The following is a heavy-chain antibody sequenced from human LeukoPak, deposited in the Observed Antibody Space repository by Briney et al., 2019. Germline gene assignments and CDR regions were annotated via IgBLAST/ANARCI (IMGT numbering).Heavy chain of an antibody. CDR2: VYYSGDT. CDR1: GGSISGPY. CDR3: ARHTYARPFDF. D-gene: IGHD6-6*01. Sequence: SETLSLTCTVTGGSISGPYWSWIRQPPGKGLEWIAYVYYSGDTNYNPSLKSRAAISLDTSKNQFSLTVTSVTAADTAIYYCARHTYARPFDFWGQGTLVTVSS. V-gene: IGHV4-59*08. J-gene: IGHJ4*02.